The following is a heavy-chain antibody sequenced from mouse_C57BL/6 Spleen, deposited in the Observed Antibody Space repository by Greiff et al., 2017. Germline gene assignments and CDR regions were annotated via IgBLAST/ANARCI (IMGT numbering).Heavy chain of an antibody. CDR1: GYAFSSSW. J-gene: IGHJ4*01. Sequence: QVQLQQSGPELVKPGASVKISCKASGYAFSSSWMNWVKQRPGKGLEWIGRIYPGDGDTNYNGKFKGKATLTADKSSSTAYMQLSSLTSEDSAVYFCARKYYYGSSYPYYAMDYWGQGTSVTVSS. D-gene: IGHD1-1*01. CDR3: ARKYYYGSSYPYYAMDY. V-gene: IGHV1-82*01. CDR2: IYPGDGDT.